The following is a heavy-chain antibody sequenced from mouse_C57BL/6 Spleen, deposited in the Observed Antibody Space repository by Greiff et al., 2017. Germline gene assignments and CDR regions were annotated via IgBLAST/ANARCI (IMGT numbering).Heavy chain of an antibody. D-gene: IGHD2-2*01. Sequence: QVQLQQPGAELVKPGASVKLSCKASGYTFTSYWMHWVKQRPGQGLEWIGMIHPNSGSTNYNEKFKSKATLTVDKSSSTAYMQLSSLTSEDSAVYYCARDGTMVTGFAYWGQGTLVTVSA. CDR3: ARDGTMVTGFAY. J-gene: IGHJ3*01. V-gene: IGHV1-64*01. CDR1: GYTFTSYW. CDR2: IHPNSGST.